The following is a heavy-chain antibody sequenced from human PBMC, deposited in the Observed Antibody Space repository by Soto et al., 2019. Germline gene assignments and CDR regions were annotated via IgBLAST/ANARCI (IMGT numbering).Heavy chain of an antibody. CDR3: ASEVKGRLDY. CDR2: ISYDGSNK. J-gene: IGHJ4*02. Sequence: QVQLVESGGGVVQPGRSLRLSCAASGFTFSSYAMHWVRQAPGTGLEWVAVISYDGSNKYYADSVKGRFTISRDNSKNALYLQMNSLRAEETAVYYCASEVKGRLDYWGQGTLVNVSS. V-gene: IGHV3-30-3*01. D-gene: IGHD3-10*01. CDR1: GFTFSSYA.